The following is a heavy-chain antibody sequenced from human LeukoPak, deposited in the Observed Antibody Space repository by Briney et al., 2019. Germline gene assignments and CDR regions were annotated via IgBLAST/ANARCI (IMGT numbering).Heavy chain of an antibody. D-gene: IGHD4-17*01. CDR3: ARDRTAVTPGPRGDY. CDR1: GFTFSSYW. CDR2: IKQDGRET. V-gene: IGHV3-7*01. Sequence: PGGSLRLSCAASGFTFSSYWMSWVRHAPGKGLEWGDNIKQDGRETYYVDSVKGRFTISRDNAQNSLYLQMNSLRAEDTAVYYCARDRTAVTPGPRGDYWGQGTLVTVSS. J-gene: IGHJ4*02.